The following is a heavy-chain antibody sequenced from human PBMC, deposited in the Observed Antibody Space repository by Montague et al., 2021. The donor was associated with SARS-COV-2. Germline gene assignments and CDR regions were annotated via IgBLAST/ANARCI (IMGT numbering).Heavy chain of an antibody. CDR3: ARPLVRGVPKAFDI. J-gene: IGHJ3*02. Sequence: SETLSLTCTVSGGSITRNYYWGWIRQPPGKGLEWVGNIYYSGTTXXNPXXXSRVTISVDAFKNQFSLNLTSVTAADTAVYYCARPLVRGVPKAFDIWGQGALVIVSS. D-gene: IGHD3-10*01. V-gene: IGHV4-39*01. CDR2: IYYSGTT. CDR1: GGSITRNYY.